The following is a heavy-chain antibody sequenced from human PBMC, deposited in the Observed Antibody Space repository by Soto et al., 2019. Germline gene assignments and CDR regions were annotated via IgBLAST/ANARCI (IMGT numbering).Heavy chain of an antibody. CDR3: ASYSSGWYDVIY. J-gene: IGHJ4*02. V-gene: IGHV4-61*01. D-gene: IGHD6-19*01. Sequence: QVQLQESGPGLVKPSETLSLTCTVSGDSVSSGSYFWSWIRQPPGRGLEWIGYIYYSGSTNYNPPLKSRVTISVDTSKNQFSLKLSSVTAADTAVYYCASYSSGWYDVIYWGQGTRVTVSP. CDR2: IYYSGST. CDR1: GDSVSSGSYF.